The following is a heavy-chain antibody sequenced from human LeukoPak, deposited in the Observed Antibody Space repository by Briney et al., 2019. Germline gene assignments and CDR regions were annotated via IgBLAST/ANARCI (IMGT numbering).Heavy chain of an antibody. J-gene: IGHJ5*02. CDR1: GGSISSYY. Sequence: SETLSLTCTVSGGSISSYYWSWIRQPPGKGLEWIGYIYYSGSTNYNPSLKSRVTISVDTSKNQFSLKLSSVTAADTAVYYCARGYTGGDFWSGNWFDPWGQGTLVTVSS. D-gene: IGHD3-3*01. CDR2: IYYSGST. CDR3: ARGYTGGDFWSGNWFDP. V-gene: IGHV4-59*01.